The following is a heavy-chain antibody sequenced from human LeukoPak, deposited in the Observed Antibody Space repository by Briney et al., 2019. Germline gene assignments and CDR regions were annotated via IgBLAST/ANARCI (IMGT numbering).Heavy chain of an antibody. V-gene: IGHV1-69*13. J-gene: IGHJ4*02. CDR2: IIPIFGTA. CDR1: GYTFTSYG. Sequence: SVKVFCKASGYTFTSYGISWVRQAPGQGLEWMGGIIPIFGTANYAQKFQGRVTITADESTSTAYMELSSLRSEDTAVYYCARETGIVGATTVDYWGQGTLVTVSS. D-gene: IGHD1-26*01. CDR3: ARETGIVGATTVDY.